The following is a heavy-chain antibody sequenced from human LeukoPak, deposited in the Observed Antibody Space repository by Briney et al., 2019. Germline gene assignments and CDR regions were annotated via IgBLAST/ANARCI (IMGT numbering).Heavy chain of an antibody. Sequence: PGGSLGLSCAASGFTFSGYAMSWVRQAPGKGLEWVSAISGSGGSTYYADSVKGRFTISRDNSKNTLYLQMNSLRAEDTAVYYCAKEEGYFDHYFDYWGQGTLVTVSS. J-gene: IGHJ4*02. CDR2: ISGSGGST. CDR3: AKEEGYFDHYFDY. V-gene: IGHV3-23*01. D-gene: IGHD3-9*01. CDR1: GFTFSGYA.